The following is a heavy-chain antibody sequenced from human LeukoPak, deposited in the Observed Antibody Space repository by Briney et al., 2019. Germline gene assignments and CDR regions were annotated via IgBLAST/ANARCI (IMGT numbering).Heavy chain of an antibody. V-gene: IGHV1-46*01. Sequence: ASVKVSCKASGYTFTSYYMHGVRQAPGQGLEWMGIINPSGGSTSYAQKFQGRVTMTRDTSTSTVYMELSSLRSEDTAVYYCARDAYNWNYVGYWGQGTLVTVSS. D-gene: IGHD1-20*01. CDR3: ARDAYNWNYVGY. CDR2: INPSGGST. J-gene: IGHJ4*02. CDR1: GYTFTSYY.